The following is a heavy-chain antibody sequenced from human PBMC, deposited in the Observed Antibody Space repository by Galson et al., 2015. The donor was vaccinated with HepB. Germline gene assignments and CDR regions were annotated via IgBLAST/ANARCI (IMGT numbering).Heavy chain of an antibody. D-gene: IGHD1-7*01. Sequence: SLRLSCAASGFTFSSYAMSWVRQAPGKGLEWVSAISGSGGSTYYADSVKGRFTISRDNSKNTLYLQTNSLRAEDTAVYYCATRDETGTTSLWGQGTLVTVSS. CDR2: ISGSGGST. CDR3: ATRDETGTTSL. V-gene: IGHV3-23*01. J-gene: IGHJ4*02. CDR1: GFTFSSYA.